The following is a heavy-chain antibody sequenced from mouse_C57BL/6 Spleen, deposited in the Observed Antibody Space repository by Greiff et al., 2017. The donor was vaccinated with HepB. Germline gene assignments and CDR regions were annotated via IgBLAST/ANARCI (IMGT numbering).Heavy chain of an antibody. CDR2: IYPGDGDT. CDR3: ARCGITTVVATNFDV. J-gene: IGHJ1*03. V-gene: IGHV1-80*01. D-gene: IGHD1-1*01. CDR1: GYAFSSYW. Sequence: QVHVKQSGAELVKPGASVKISCKASGYAFSSYWMNWVKQRPGKGLEWIGQIYPGDGDTNYNGKLKGKATLTADKSSSTAYMQLSSLTSEDSAVYFCARCGITTVVATNFDVWGTGTTVTVSS.